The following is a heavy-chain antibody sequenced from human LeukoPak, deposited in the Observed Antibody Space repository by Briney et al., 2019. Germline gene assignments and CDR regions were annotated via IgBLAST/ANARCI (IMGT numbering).Heavy chain of an antibody. D-gene: IGHD1-1*01. CDR2: IRYDESDK. CDR3: AKDFNWAFDY. Sequence: GGSLRLSCEASGFTFSSYSMNWVRQAPGRGLDWVAHIRYDESDKYYADSVKGRFTISRDISKNTVYLQMNSLRVEDTAVYYCAKDFNWAFDYWGQGTLVTVSS. J-gene: IGHJ4*02. CDR1: GFTFSSYS. V-gene: IGHV3-30*02.